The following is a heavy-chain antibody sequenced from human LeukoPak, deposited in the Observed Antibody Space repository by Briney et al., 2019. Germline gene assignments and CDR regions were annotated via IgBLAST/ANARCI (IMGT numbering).Heavy chain of an antibody. J-gene: IGHJ2*01. D-gene: IGHD6-19*01. CDR3: ARRKQWIWYFDL. CDR2: IYYSGST. CDR1: GGSISSSSYY. Sequence: PSETLSLTCTVSGGSISSSSYYWGWIRQPPGKGLEWIGSIYYSGSTYYNPSLKSRVTISVDTSKNQFSLKLSSVTAADTAVYYCARRKQWIWYFDLWGRGTLVTVSS. V-gene: IGHV4-39*01.